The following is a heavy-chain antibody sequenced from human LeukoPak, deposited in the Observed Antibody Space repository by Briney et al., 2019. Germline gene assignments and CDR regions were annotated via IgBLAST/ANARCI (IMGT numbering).Heavy chain of an antibody. Sequence: GGSLRLSCAASGFTFSSYAMHWVRQAPGKGLEWVAVISYDGSNKYYADSVKGRFTISRDNSKNTLYLQMNSLRAEDTAAYYCARDFDIWGQGTMVTVSS. V-gene: IGHV3-30-3*01. CDR1: GFTFSSYA. J-gene: IGHJ3*02. CDR2: ISYDGSNK. CDR3: ARDFDI.